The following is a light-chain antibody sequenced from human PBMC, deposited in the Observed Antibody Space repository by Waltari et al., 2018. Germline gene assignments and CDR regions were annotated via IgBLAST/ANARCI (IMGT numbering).Light chain of an antibody. V-gene: IGKV2-28*01. CDR2: LVS. Sequence: DIVMTPPPLSLSVTPGETASLPCRSSQSLLHSSVNTFLDWYLQKPGQSPQLLIYLVSNRASGVPDRFSGSGSGTDFTLKISRVEAEDVGVYFCMQARQTPWTFGQGTKVEIK. CDR3: MQARQTPWT. CDR1: QSLLHSSVNTF. J-gene: IGKJ1*01.